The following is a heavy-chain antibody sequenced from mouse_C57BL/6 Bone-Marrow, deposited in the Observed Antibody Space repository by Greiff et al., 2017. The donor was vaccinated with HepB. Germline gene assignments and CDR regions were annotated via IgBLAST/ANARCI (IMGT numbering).Heavy chain of an antibody. J-gene: IGHJ4*01. CDR1: GFNIKDDY. CDR2: IDPENGDT. D-gene: IGHD2-4*01. Sequence: EVQRVESGAELVRPGASVKLSCTASGFNIKDDYMHWVKQRPEQGLEWIGWIDPENGDTEYASKFQGKATITADTSSNTAYLQLSSLTSEDTAVYYCTTLYYDYDVYAMDYWGQGTSVTVSS. V-gene: IGHV14-4*01. CDR3: TTLYYDYDVYAMDY.